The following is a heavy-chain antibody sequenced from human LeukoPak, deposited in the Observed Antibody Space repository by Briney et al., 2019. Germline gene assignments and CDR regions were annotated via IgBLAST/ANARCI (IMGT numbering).Heavy chain of an antibody. CDR1: GFTFSSYA. V-gene: IGHV3-23*01. D-gene: IGHD2-15*01. CDR2: IRDSGGRT. J-gene: IGHJ4*02. Sequence: GGSLRLSCAASGFTFSSYAMSWVRQAPGKGLEWVSVIRDSGGRTYSAASVKGRFTISRDNSKDTLYLQMNSLRAEDTAVYYCARTYCIGSSCPGVFEYWGQGTLVTVSS. CDR3: ARTYCIGSSCPGVFEY.